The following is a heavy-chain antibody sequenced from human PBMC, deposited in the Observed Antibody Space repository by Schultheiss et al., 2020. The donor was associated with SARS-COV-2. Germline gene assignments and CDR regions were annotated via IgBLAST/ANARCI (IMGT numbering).Heavy chain of an antibody. Sequence: ASVKVSCKASGGTFSSYAISWVRQAPGQGLEWMGIINPSGGSTSYAQKFQGRVTMTRDTSTSTVYMELSSLRSEDTAVYYCAREALVNDYFDYWGQGTLVTVSS. CDR1: GGTFSSYA. J-gene: IGHJ4*02. D-gene: IGHD2-8*02. V-gene: IGHV1-46*01. CDR3: AREALVNDYFDY. CDR2: INPSGGST.